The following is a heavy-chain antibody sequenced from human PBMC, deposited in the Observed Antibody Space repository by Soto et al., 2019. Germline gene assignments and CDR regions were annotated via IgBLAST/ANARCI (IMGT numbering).Heavy chain of an antibody. J-gene: IGHJ4*02. Sequence: GGSLRLSCSASGFTFSSYAMHWVRQAPGKGLEFVSAISSNGGSTYYADSVKGRFTISRDNSKNTLYLQMSSLRAEDTAVYYCVKGVPYFDWLSPHPPYYFDYWGQGTLVTVSS. CDR2: ISSNGGST. D-gene: IGHD3-9*01. V-gene: IGHV3-64D*06. CDR1: GFTFSSYA. CDR3: VKGVPYFDWLSPHPPYYFDY.